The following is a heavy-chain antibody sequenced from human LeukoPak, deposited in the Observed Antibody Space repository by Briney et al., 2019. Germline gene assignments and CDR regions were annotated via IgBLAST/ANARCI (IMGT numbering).Heavy chain of an antibody. D-gene: IGHD2-2*01. J-gene: IGHJ4*02. CDR1: GYTFTSYG. Sequence: ASVKVSCKASGYTFTSYGISWVRQAPGQGLEWMGWFSAYNGNTNYAQKLQGRVTMTTDTSTSTAYMELRGLRSDDTAVYYCARGLPAAMPFDYWGQGTLVTVSS. V-gene: IGHV1-18*01. CDR2: FSAYNGNT. CDR3: ARGLPAAMPFDY.